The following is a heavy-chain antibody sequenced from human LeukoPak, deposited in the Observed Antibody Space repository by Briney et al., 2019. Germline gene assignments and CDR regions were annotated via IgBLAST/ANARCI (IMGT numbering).Heavy chain of an antibody. CDR2: INPNSGGT. CDR3: GRDGPPYVFFVEGWFDP. D-gene: IGHD3-3*01. J-gene: IGHJ5*02. V-gene: IGHV1-2*02. Sequence: ASVKVSCKASGYTFTGYYVHWVRQAPGQGLEWMGWINPNSGGTNYAQKFQGRVTMTRDTSISTAYMELSRLRSDDTAVYYCGRDGPPYVFFVEGWFDPWGQGTLVHVSS. CDR1: GYTFTGYY.